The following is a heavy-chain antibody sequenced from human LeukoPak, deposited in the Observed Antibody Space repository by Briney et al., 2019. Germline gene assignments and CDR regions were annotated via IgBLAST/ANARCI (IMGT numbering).Heavy chain of an antibody. CDR2: IYYSGST. J-gene: IGHJ3*02. V-gene: IGHV4-39*07. CDR1: GGSISSSSYY. Sequence: SETLSLTCTVSGGSISSSSYYWGWIRQPPGKGLEWIGSIYYSGSTNYNPSLKSRVTISVDTSKNQFSLKLSSVTAADTAVYYCARGGLVRGTINSLIGFGIWGQGIMVTVSS. D-gene: IGHD3-10*01. CDR3: ARGGLVRGTINSLIGFGI.